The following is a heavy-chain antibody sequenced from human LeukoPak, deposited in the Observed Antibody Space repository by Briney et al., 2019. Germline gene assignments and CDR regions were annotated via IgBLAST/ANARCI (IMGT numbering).Heavy chain of an antibody. J-gene: IGHJ6*02. CDR1: GFTFSSYG. Sequence: GGSLRLSCAASGFTFSSYGMHWVRQAPGKGLEWVAFIRYDGSNKYYADSVKGRFTISRDNAKNSLYLQMNSLRAEDTALYYCARSITMVRGVWHYYGMDVWGQGTTVTVSS. V-gene: IGHV3-30*02. CDR2: IRYDGSNK. CDR3: ARSITMVRGVWHYYGMDV. D-gene: IGHD3-10*01.